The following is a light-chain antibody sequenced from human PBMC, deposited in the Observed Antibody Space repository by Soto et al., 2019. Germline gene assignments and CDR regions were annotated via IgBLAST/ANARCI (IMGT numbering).Light chain of an antibody. Sequence: EIVMTQSPATLSVSPGERATLSCRASQSISSNLAWYQQKPGQAPRLLIFGASTRATGIPVRFSGSGSGTEFTLTISGLQSEDFAVYHCQHYNAQPLTFGGGTKVEIK. V-gene: IGKV3-15*01. CDR1: QSISSN. CDR2: GAS. J-gene: IGKJ4*01. CDR3: QHYNAQPLT.